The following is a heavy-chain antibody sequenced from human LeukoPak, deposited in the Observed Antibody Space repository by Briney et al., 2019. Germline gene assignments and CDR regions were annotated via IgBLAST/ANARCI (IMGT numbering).Heavy chain of an antibody. CDR3: ARAYDFWSGSEYFQH. Sequence: ASVKVSCKVSGYTLTELSMHWVRQAPGKGLEWMGGFDPEDGETIYAQKFQGRVTMTEDTSTDTAYMELSSLRSEDTAVYYCARAYDFWSGSEYFQHWGQGTLVTVSS. J-gene: IGHJ1*01. D-gene: IGHD3-3*01. CDR2: FDPEDGET. V-gene: IGHV1-24*01. CDR1: GYTLTELS.